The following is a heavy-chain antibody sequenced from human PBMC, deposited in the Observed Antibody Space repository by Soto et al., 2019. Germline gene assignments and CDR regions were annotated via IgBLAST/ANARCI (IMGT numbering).Heavy chain of an antibody. CDR2: IYYSGST. D-gene: IGHD4-4*01. CDR3: ARVGVTTSDGYYYYYMDV. CDR1: GGSISSGGYY. Sequence: SETLSLTCTVSGGSISSGGYYWSWIRQHPGKGLEWIGYIYYSGSTYYNPSLKSRVTISVDTSKNQFSLKLSSVTAADTAVYYCARVGVTTSDGYYYYYMDVWGKGTTVTVSS. J-gene: IGHJ6*03. V-gene: IGHV4-31*03.